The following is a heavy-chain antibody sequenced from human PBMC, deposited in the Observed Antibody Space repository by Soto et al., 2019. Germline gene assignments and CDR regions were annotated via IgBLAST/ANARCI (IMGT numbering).Heavy chain of an antibody. CDR2: VTPIFGST. CDR1: GVTFSTDT. V-gene: IGHV1-69*01. CDR3: TREAKGVAAYYFDY. J-gene: IGHJ4*02. Sequence: QVHLVQSGAEVKKPGSSVKLSCKSSGVTFSTDTINWVRQAPGQGLEWMGGVTPIFGSTNYAQKFRGRVTFAADESTSTVYMDLNSLRAEDTAVYYCTREAKGVAAYYFDYWGQGTLVTVSS. D-gene: IGHD2-15*01.